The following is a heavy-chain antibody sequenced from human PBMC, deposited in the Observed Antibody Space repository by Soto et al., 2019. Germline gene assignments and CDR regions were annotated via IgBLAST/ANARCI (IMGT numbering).Heavy chain of an antibody. D-gene: IGHD6-13*01. Sequence: EVQLVESGGGLVQPGRSLRLSCAASGFTFDDYAMHWVRQAPGKGLEWVSGISWNSGSIGYADSVKGRFTISRDNAKNSLYLQMNRLRAEDTALYYCGKDRRVYSRARDFDYWGQGTLVTVSS. V-gene: IGHV3-9*01. CDR2: ISWNSGSI. J-gene: IGHJ4*02. CDR3: GKDRRVYSRARDFDY. CDR1: GFTFDDYA.